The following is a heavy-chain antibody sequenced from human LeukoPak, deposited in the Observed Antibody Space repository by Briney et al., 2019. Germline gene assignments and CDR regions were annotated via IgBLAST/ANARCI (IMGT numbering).Heavy chain of an antibody. CDR1: GGSFSGYY. CDR2: INHSGST. D-gene: IGHD6-13*01. V-gene: IGHV4-34*01. Sequence: SETLSLTCAVYGGSFSGYYWSWIRQPPGKGLEWIEEINHSGSTSYNPSLKSRVTISVDTSKNQFSLKLSSVTAADTAVYYCARGIAAAGTSPHWFDPWGQGTLVTVSS. CDR3: ARGIAAAGTSPHWFDP. J-gene: IGHJ5*02.